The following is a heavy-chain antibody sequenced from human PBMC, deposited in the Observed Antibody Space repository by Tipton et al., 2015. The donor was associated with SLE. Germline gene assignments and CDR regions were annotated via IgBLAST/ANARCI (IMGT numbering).Heavy chain of an antibody. CDR2: FYTTGST. J-gene: IGHJ6*02. V-gene: IGHV4-4*09. CDR3: ARGTMGVWSGYFDGFDV. CDR1: GFTFSNYV. D-gene: IGHD3-3*01. Sequence: LRLSCAASGFTFSNYVMAWVRQPAGKGLEWLGYFYTTGSTNYNPSLTSRITISVDTSKNQFSLQLNSVTAADTAVYYCARGTMGVWSGYFDGFDVWGQGTTVTVSS.